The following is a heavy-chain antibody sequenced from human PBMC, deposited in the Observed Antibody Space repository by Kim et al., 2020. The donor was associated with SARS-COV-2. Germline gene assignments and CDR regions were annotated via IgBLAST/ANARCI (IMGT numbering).Heavy chain of an antibody. Sequence: GGSLRLSCAASGFTFSSYGMHWVRQAPGKGLEWVAVISYDGSNKYYADSVKGRFTISRDNSKNTLYLQMNSLRAEDTAVYYCAKDWLYYDSSGYSWGIDYWGQGTLVTVSS. V-gene: IGHV3-30*18. CDR1: GFTFSSYG. D-gene: IGHD3-22*01. CDR2: ISYDGSNK. J-gene: IGHJ4*02. CDR3: AKDWLYYDSSGYSWGIDY.